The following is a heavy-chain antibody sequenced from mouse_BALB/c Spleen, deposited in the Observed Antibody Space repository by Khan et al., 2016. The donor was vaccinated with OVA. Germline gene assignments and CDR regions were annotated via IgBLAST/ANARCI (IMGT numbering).Heavy chain of an antibody. CDR2: IYPFNDAT. D-gene: IGHD1-1*01. J-gene: IGHJ3*01. CDR1: GYTFTSYV. Sequence: EVQLQQSGPEVVKPGASVKMSCKASGYTFTSYVMHWVKQKPGQGLEWIGYIYPFNDATKFNEKFNGKATLTSDKSSRTAYMELSNLTSEDSAVYYWAPVGRYYVSFVHWGQGTLVTVSA. CDR3: APVGRYYVSFVH. V-gene: IGHV1S136*01.